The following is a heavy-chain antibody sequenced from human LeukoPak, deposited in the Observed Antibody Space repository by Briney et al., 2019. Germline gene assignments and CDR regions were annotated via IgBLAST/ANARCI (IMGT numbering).Heavy chain of an antibody. V-gene: IGHV1-18*01. CDR3: ARDTPLGRESGTWSFDY. Sequence: ASVKVSCKASGFRFTSYGISWVRQAPGQGLEWMGWISAYNGNTKYAQNFQGRVTMTTDTSTSTAYMELRSLRSDDTAVYYCARDTPLGRESGTWSFDYWGQGTLVTVSS. J-gene: IGHJ4*02. CDR1: GFRFTSYG. D-gene: IGHD6-13*01. CDR2: ISAYNGNT.